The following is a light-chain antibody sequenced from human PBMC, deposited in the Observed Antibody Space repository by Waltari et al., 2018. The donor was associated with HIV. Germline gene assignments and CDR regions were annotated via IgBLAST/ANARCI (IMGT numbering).Light chain of an antibody. CDR3: NSRDSSGYSYV. CDR1: SLRSYY. Sequence: SSELTQDPAVSVALGQTVSITCQGASLRSYYASWYQQQPGRAPLLVFSGKNNRPSGIPDRFAGSSSGNTASLTIAGTQADDEAYYYCNSRDSSGYSYVFGSGTKVTIL. V-gene: IGLV3-19*01. CDR2: GKN. J-gene: IGLJ1*01.